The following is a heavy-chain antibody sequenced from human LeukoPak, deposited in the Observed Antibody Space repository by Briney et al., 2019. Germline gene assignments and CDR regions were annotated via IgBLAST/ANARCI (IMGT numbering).Heavy chain of an antibody. J-gene: IGHJ4*02. CDR3: TTEVGKGYYYDSSGSLSLDY. CDR1: GFTFSNVW. CDR2: IKTKADGGTT. D-gene: IGHD3-22*01. V-gene: IGHV3-15*01. Sequence: GGSLRLSCAASGFTFSNVWMSWVRQAPGKGLVWVGRIKTKADGGTTDYAAPVKGRFTISRDDSKNTVYLQMNSLKTEDTAVYYCTTEVGKGYYYDSSGSLSLDYWGQGTLVTVSS.